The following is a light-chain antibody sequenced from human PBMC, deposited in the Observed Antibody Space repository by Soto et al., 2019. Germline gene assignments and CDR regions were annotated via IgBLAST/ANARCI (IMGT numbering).Light chain of an antibody. CDR1: QDVSTN. CDR2: GAS. Sequence: ETVMTPSPDTLSVSPGESATLSCRASQDVSTNLAWCQQKPGQTPRLVLYGASKRATGIPARFSGSGSGRHFTLTIISLQSEDFGVYYCQHYNNWPPYSFGQGTKVEIK. V-gene: IGKV3-15*01. J-gene: IGKJ2*03. CDR3: QHYNNWPPYS.